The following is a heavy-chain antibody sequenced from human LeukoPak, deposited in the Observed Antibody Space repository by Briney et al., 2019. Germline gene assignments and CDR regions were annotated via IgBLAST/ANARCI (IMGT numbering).Heavy chain of an antibody. CDR3: AIHGEGSGSYYPNFDY. V-gene: IGHV7-4-1*02. CDR2: INTNTGNP. CDR1: GYTFTSYA. J-gene: IGHJ4*02. D-gene: IGHD3-10*01. Sequence: ASVKVSCKASGYTFTSYAMNWVRQAPGQGLEWMGRINTNTGNPTYAQGFTGRFVFSLDTSVSTAYLQISSLKAEDTAVYYCAIHGEGSGSYYPNFDYWGQGTLVTVSS.